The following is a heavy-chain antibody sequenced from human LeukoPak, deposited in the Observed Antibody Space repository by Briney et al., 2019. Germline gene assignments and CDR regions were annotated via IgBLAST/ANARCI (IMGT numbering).Heavy chain of an antibody. CDR2: ISWNSGSI. CDR3: AKGGFGEKDYYYMDV. J-gene: IGHJ6*03. V-gene: IGHV3-9*01. CDR1: GFTFDAYA. Sequence: GGSLRLSCAASGFTFDAYAMRWVRQAPGKGLEWVSGISWNSGSIGYEDSVKGRFTISRDNAKTSLYLQMNSLRAEDTALYYCAKGGFGEKDYYYMDVWGKGTTVTVSS. D-gene: IGHD3-10*01.